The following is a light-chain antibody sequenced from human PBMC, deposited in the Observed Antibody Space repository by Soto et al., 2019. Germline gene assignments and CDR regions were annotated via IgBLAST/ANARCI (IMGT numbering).Light chain of an antibody. CDR2: KVS. CDR3: SSYSTATSPQWV. CDR1: SSDVGGYNY. J-gene: IGLJ3*02. Sequence: LTQPASVSGSPGQSITIPCTGTSSDVGGYNYVSWYQQHPGRAPKLVIYKVSDRPSGVSSRFSASKSGNTASLTISGLQAEDEADYYCSSYSTATSPQWVFSGGTQLTVL. V-gene: IGLV2-14*01.